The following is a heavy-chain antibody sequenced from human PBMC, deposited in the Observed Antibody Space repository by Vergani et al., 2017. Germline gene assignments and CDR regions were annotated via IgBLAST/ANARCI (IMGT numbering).Heavy chain of an antibody. V-gene: IGHV3-66*02. J-gene: IGHJ4*02. D-gene: IGHD3-22*01. CDR2: MYTGGTT. CDR1: GFIVSDNY. Sequence: DVQLVESGGGLVQPGGSLKLSCAASGFIVSDNYMTWVRQAPGKGLEWVSIMYTGGTTDYADSVKGRFTVSRDTSKNFLYLQMNNLRADDTAVYYCTIGVMDFYGSSGHQARDYWGQGTLVTVSS. CDR3: TIGVMDFYGSSGHQARDY.